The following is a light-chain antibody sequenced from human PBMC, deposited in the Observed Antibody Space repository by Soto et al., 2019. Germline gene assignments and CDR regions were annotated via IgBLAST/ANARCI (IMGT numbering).Light chain of an antibody. CDR3: QQTYSTPVT. Sequence: DIQMTQSPSSLSASVGDTITITCRASQTISRNLNWYQQKPGKAPKLLIHAASNFHSGVPSRFSGSRSGTDFTLTIRSLQPEDSATYYCQQTYSTPVTFGGGTTVEI. CDR1: QTISRN. V-gene: IGKV1-39*01. CDR2: AAS. J-gene: IGKJ4*01.